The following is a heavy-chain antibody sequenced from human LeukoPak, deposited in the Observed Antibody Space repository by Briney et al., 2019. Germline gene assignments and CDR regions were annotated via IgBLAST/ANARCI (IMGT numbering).Heavy chain of an antibody. V-gene: IGHV4-34*01. D-gene: IGHD6-13*01. CDR3: ARTGIAAAGTRNVGV. J-gene: IGHJ4*02. Sequence: EINLSGSTNYNPSLKSRVTISVDTSKNQFSLKLSSVTAADTAVYYCARTGIAAAGTRNVGVWGQGTLVTVSS. CDR2: INLSGST.